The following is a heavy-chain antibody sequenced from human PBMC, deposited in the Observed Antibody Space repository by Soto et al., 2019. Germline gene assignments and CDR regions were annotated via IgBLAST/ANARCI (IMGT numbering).Heavy chain of an antibody. J-gene: IGHJ6*02. CDR1: GYTFTSYG. V-gene: IGHV1-18*04. CDR3: ARASSGWYDYYYGMDV. D-gene: IGHD6-19*01. CDR2: ISAYDGNT. Sequence: GSSVKVSCKASGYTFTSYGISWVRQAPGQGLEWMGWISAYDGNTNYAQKLQGRVTMTTDTSTSTAYMELRSLRSDDTAVYYCARASSGWYDYYYGMDVWGQGTTVTVS.